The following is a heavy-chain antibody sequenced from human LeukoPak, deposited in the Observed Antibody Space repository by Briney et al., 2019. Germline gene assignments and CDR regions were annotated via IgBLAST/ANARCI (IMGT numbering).Heavy chain of an antibody. D-gene: IGHD3-9*01. CDR1: GFTFSSYA. J-gene: IGHJ4*02. V-gene: IGHV3-23*01. CDR2: ISGSGGST. CDR3: ASSKVLRYFDWLLPPWHY. Sequence: GGSLRLSCAASGFTFSSYAMSWVRQAPGKGLEWVSAISGSGGSTYYADSVKGRFTISRGNSKNTLYLQMNSLRAADTAVYYCASSKVLRYFDWLLPPWHYWGQGTLVTVSS.